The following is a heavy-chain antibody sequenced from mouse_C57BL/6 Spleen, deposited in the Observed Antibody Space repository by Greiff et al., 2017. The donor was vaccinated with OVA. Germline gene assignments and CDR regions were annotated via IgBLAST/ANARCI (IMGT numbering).Heavy chain of an antibody. CDR2: ISSGGSYT. CDR3: ARRWDDHYCDY. Sequence: EVKLMESGGDLVKPGGSLKLSCAASGFTFSSYGMSWVRQTPDKRLEWVATISSGGSYTYYPDSVKGRFTISRDNAKNTLYLQMSSLKSEDTAMYYCARRWDDHYCDYWGQGTTLTVSS. J-gene: IGHJ2*01. V-gene: IGHV5-6*02. D-gene: IGHD4-1*01. CDR1: GFTFSSYG.